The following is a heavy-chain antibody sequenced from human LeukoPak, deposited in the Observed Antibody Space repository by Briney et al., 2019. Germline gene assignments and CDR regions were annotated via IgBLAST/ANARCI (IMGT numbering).Heavy chain of an antibody. V-gene: IGHV3-30*02. D-gene: IGHD6-13*01. CDR2: IWYDGSND. CDR3: AKDRYSGLNTIDY. Sequence: PGGSLRLSCEASGFTFSNYAMHWVRQAPGKGLEWVAVIWYDGSNDYYGNSVKGRFTISRDNSKKTLYLQMNSLRAEDTAVYYCAKDRYSGLNTIDYWGQGTLVTVSS. J-gene: IGHJ4*02. CDR1: GFTFSNYA.